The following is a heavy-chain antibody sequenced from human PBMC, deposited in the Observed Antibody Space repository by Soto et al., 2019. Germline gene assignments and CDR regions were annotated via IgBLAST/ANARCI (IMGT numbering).Heavy chain of an antibody. J-gene: IGHJ5*02. Sequence: VQLLESGGGLVQPGGSLRLSCAASGFTFSSYAMSWVRQAPGKGLEWVSAISGSGGSTYYADSVKGRFTISRDNSKNTLYLQMNSLRAEDTAVYYCAKDHDSSGYSPLFDPWCQGALVTVSS. CDR1: GFTFSSYA. CDR3: AKDHDSSGYSPLFDP. V-gene: IGHV3-23*01. CDR2: ISGSGGST. D-gene: IGHD3-22*01.